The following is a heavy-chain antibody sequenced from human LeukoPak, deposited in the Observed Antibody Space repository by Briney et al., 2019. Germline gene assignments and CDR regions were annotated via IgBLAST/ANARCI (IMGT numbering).Heavy chain of an antibody. CDR3: ARDGYYDSSGYLDY. J-gene: IGHJ4*02. D-gene: IGHD3-22*01. V-gene: IGHV3-21*01. CDR2: ISTSSSYI. CDR1: GFTLSTYN. Sequence: GGSLRLSCAASGFTLSTYNMKWVRQAPRKGLEWVSSISTSSSYIYYADSVKGRFTISRDNARNSLYLQMNSLRAEDTAVYYCARDGYYDSSGYLDYWGQGTLVTVSS.